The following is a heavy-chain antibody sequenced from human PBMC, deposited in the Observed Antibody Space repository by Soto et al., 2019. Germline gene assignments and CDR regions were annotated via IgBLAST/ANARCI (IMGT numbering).Heavy chain of an antibody. V-gene: IGHV1-69*02. Sequence: QVQLVQSGAEVKKPGSSVKVSCKASGGTFSSYTISWVRQAPGQGLEWMGRIIPILGIANYAQKFQGRVTITADKSTSTAYMELSTLRSEDTAVYYCAVHYYCSGSSFDPWGQGSLVTVSS. CDR2: IIPILGIA. CDR3: AVHYYCSGSSFDP. D-gene: IGHD3-10*01. J-gene: IGHJ5*02. CDR1: GGTFSSYT.